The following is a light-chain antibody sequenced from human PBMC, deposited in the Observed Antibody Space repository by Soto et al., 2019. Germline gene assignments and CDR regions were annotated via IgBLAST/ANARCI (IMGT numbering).Light chain of an antibody. CDR3: AAWDDSLNGPV. V-gene: IGLV1-44*01. Sequence: QSVLTQPPSASGTPGQRVTLSCSGSSSNIGSNTVNWYRQLPGTAPKLLIYNNNQLPSGVPDRLSGSKSGTSASLAISGLQSEGEAEYYCAAWDDSLNGPVFGGGTKLTVL. CDR1: SSNIGSNT. J-gene: IGLJ2*01. CDR2: NNN.